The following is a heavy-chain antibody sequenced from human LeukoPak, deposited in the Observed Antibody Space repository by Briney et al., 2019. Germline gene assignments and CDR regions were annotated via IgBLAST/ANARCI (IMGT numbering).Heavy chain of an antibody. D-gene: IGHD5-12*01. CDR2: INSDGSST. V-gene: IGHV3-74*01. CDR1: GFTFSSYW. CDR3: ARESRYSGYDYYYYYGMDV. Sequence: GGSLRLSCAASGFTFSSYWMHWVRQAPGKGLVWVSRINSDGSSTNYADSVKGRFTISRDNAKNSLYLQMNSLRAEDTAVYYCARESRYSGYDYYYYYGMDVWGQGTTVTVSS. J-gene: IGHJ6*02.